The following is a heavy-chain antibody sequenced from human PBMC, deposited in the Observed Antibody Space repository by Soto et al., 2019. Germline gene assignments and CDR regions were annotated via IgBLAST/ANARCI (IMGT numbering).Heavy chain of an antibody. V-gene: IGHV4-39*01. J-gene: IGHJ6*02. Sequence: QLQLQESGPGLVKPSETLSLTCTVSGGSISSSSYYWGWIRQPPGKGLEWIGSIYYSGSTYYNPYLKSRVTMSVDTSQNQFSLKLSSVTAADTAVYYCARMVFESSGWQYYYYYGMDVWGQGTTVTVSS. CDR3: ARMVFESSGWQYYYYYGMDV. CDR1: GGSISSSSYY. CDR2: IYYSGST. D-gene: IGHD6-19*01.